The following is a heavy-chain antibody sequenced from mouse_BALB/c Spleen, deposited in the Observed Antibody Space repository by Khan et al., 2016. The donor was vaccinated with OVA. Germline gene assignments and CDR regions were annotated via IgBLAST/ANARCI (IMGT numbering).Heavy chain of an antibody. J-gene: IGHJ2*01. V-gene: IGHV3-2*02. Sequence: EVELVESGPGLVKPSQSLSLTCTVTGYSITSDYAWNWIRKLPGNKLEWMGFISYSGNTNYNPSLKSRISITRDTSKNQFFLQLKSVTTEDTATYYCARVYGGDFDYWGQGTTVTVSS. CDR3: ARVYGGDFDY. D-gene: IGHD1-1*01. CDR1: GYSITSDYA. CDR2: ISYSGNT.